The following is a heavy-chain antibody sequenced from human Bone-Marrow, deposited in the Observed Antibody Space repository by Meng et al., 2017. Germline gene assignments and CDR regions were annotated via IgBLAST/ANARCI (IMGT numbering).Heavy chain of an antibody. CDR2: ISSSGSTK. J-gene: IGHJ4*02. CDR1: GFTFSSYW. Sequence: GESLKISCAASGFTFSSYWMSWVRQAPGKGLEWLSYISSSGSTKNYADSVKGRFTISRDNAKNSLFLQINSLRVEDTAVYYCAREATTLPDYWGQGTLVTVSS. V-gene: IGHV3-48*04. D-gene: IGHD5-12*01. CDR3: AREATTLPDY.